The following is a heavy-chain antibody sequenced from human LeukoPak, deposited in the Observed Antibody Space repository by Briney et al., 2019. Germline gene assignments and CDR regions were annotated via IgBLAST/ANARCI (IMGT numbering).Heavy chain of an antibody. CDR3: ARRYSSGWSPTFDY. CDR2: IYNSGGGT. D-gene: IGHD6-19*01. CDR1: GGSLSTYY. V-gene: IGHV4-59*01. J-gene: IGHJ4*02. Sequence: KPSETLSLTCTVSGGSLSTYYWGWIRQPPGKGLEWIGYIYNSGGGTNPNPSLKSRVTISEDTSKNQFSLKLSSVTAADTAVYYCARRYSSGWSPTFDYWGQGILVTVSS.